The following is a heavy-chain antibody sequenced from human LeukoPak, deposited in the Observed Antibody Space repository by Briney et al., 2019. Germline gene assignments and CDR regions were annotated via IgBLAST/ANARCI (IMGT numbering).Heavy chain of an antibody. D-gene: IGHD5-12*01. J-gene: IGHJ4*02. CDR1: GGSFSGYY. V-gene: IGHV4-34*01. CDR3: ARGRGYSGYVGEYYFDY. CDR2: INHSGST. Sequence: SETLSLTCAVYGGSFSGYYWSWIRQPPGKGLEWIGEINHSGSTNYNPSLKSRVTISVDTSKNQFSLKLSSVTAADTAVYYCARGRGYSGYVGEYYFDYWGQGTLVTVSS.